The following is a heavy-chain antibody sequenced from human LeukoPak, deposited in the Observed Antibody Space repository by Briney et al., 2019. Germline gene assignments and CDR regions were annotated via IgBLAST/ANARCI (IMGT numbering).Heavy chain of an antibody. D-gene: IGHD2-15*01. J-gene: IGHJ4*02. V-gene: IGHV3-23*01. Sequence: GGSLRLSCAASGFTFSSYAMYWVRQAPGKGLEWVSVISGSRDTTIYADSVKGRFTISRDNSKNTLYLQMNSLRAEDTAVYYCAKRGGSQYYFDYWGQGTLVTVSS. CDR1: GFTFSSYA. CDR3: AKRGGSQYYFDY. CDR2: ISGSRDTT.